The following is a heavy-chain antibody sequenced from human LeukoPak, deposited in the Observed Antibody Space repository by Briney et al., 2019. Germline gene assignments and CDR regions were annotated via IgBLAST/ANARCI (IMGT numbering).Heavy chain of an antibody. CDR2: INQDGSEK. CDR3: ARDEV. J-gene: IGHJ4*02. V-gene: IGHV3-7*01. CDR1: GFTFSRYW. Sequence: PGGSLRLSCAGSGFTFSRYWMNWVRRAPGKGLEWVANINQDGSEKYYVDSVKGRFTISRDNAKNSLYLQMNSLRAEDTAVYYCARDEVWGQGTLVTVSS.